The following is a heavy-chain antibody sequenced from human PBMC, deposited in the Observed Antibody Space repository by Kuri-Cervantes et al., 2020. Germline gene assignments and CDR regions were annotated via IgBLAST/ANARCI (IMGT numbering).Heavy chain of an antibody. V-gene: IGHV4-31*03. CDR1: GGSISSGGYY. Sequence: SETLSLTCTVSGGSISSGGYYWSWIRQHPGKGLEWIGYIYYSGSTYYNPSLKSRVTISVDTSKNQFSLKLSSVTAADTAVYYCARDSQYYYDSSGSDAFDIWGQGDNGHRLL. D-gene: IGHD3-22*01. CDR2: IYYSGST. CDR3: ARDSQYYYDSSGSDAFDI. J-gene: IGHJ3*02.